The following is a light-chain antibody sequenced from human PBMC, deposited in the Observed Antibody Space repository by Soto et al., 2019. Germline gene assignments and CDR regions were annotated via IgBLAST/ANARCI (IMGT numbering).Light chain of an antibody. CDR1: SSNIGSNT. CDR2: NNN. J-gene: IGLJ2*01. CDR3: AAWDDSLNGQV. V-gene: IGLV1-44*01. Sequence: QSVLTQPPSASGTPGQRVSISCSGSSSNIGSNTVSWYQQLPGTAPKLLIYNNNQRPPGVPDRFSGSKSGTSASLAISGLQSEDEADYYCAAWDDSLNGQVFGGGTKVTVL.